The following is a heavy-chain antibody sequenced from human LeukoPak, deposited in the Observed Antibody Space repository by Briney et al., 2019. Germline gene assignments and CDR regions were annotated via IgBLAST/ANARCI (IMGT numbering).Heavy chain of an antibody. Sequence: SETLSLTCTVSGGSISSYYWSWIRQPAGKGLEWIGRIYTSGSTNYNPSLKSRVTMSVDTSKNQVSLQLNSVTAADTAVYYCAGYCGGGSCADSWGQGTLVTVSS. CDR1: GGSISSYY. CDR3: AGYCGGGSCADS. D-gene: IGHD2-15*01. J-gene: IGHJ4*02. V-gene: IGHV4-4*07. CDR2: IYTSGST.